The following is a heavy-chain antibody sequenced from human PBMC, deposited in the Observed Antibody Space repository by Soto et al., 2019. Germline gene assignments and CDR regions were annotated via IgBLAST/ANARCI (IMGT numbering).Heavy chain of an antibody. CDR1: GGSISSSSYY. V-gene: IGHV4-39*01. CDR3: ARRVRGSGGVWFDP. CDR2: IYYSGST. Sequence: PSETLSLTCTVSGGSISSSSYYWGWIRQPPGKGLEWIGSIYYSGSTYYNPSLKSRVTISVDTSKNQFSLKLSSVTAADTAVYYCARRVRGSGGVWFDPWGQGTLVTVSS. J-gene: IGHJ5*02. D-gene: IGHD3-10*01.